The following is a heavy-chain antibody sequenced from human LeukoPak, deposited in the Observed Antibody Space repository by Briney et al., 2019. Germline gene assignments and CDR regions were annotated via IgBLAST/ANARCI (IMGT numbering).Heavy chain of an antibody. CDR1: GFTFDDYA. J-gene: IGHJ3*02. Sequence: PGRSLRLSCAASGFTFDDYAMYRVRQAPGKGLEWVSSISWNSGSIGYADSVKGRFTISRDNAKNSLYLQMNSLRAEDTALYYCAKDIVLSSSGRGAFDIWGQGTVVTVSS. CDR3: AKDIVLSSSGRGAFDI. CDR2: ISWNSGSI. D-gene: IGHD6-19*01. V-gene: IGHV3-9*01.